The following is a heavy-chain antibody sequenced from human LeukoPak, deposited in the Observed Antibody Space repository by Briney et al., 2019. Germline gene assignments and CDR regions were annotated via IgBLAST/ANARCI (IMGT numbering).Heavy chain of an antibody. V-gene: IGHV1-8*01. J-gene: IGHJ6*02. D-gene: IGHD6-13*01. CDR2: MNPNSGNT. CDR1: GYSYTTYD. CDR3: ATQDQYSSYYYGMDV. Sequence: GASVKVPCKASGYSYTTYDLMWVRQANGQGLEWMGWMNPNSGNTGYAQKFQGRVTMTRNTSISTAYMELSSLRSEDTAVYYCATQDQYSSYYYGMDVWGQGTTVTVSS.